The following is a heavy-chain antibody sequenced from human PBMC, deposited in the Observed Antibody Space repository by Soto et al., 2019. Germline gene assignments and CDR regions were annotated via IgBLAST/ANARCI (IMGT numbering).Heavy chain of an antibody. CDR2: IIPIFGTA. D-gene: IGHD3-22*01. Sequence: SVKVSCKASGGTFSSYAISWVRQAPGQGLEWMGGIIPIFGTANYAQKFQGRVTITADKSTSTAYMELSSLRSEDTAVYYCARDYGDNTMIAALNGWFDPWGQGTLVTVSS. CDR3: ARDYGDNTMIAALNGWFDP. J-gene: IGHJ5*02. V-gene: IGHV1-69*06. CDR1: GGTFSSYA.